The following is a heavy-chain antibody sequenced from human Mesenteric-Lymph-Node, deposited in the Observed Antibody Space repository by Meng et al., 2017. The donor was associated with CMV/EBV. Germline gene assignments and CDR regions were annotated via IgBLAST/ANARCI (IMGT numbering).Heavy chain of an antibody. CDR3: ARGGNDFWSSNGYSFYLDY. CDR1: GFTVSSNY. V-gene: IGHV3-53*01. CDR2: IYSGGST. Sequence: GESLKISCAASGFTVSSNYMSWVRQAPGKGLEWVSVIYSGGSTYYADSVKGRFTISRDNAKNTLYLQMSSLRADDTAVYYCARGGNDFWSSNGYSFYLDYWGQGTLVTVSS. D-gene: IGHD3-3*01. J-gene: IGHJ4*02.